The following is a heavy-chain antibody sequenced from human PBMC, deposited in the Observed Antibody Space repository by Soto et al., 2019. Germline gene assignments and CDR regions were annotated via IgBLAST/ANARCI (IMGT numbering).Heavy chain of an antibody. CDR3: ARGGIAARPGGYYYYYAMDV. V-gene: IGHV3-11*01. CDR2: ISSSGSTI. J-gene: IGHJ6*02. D-gene: IGHD6-6*01. Sequence: GGSLRLSCAASGFTFSDYYRSCIRQAPGKGLEWVSYISSSGSTIYYADSVKGRFTISRDNAKNSLSLQMNSLRAEDTAVYYCARGGIAARPGGYYYYYAMDVWGQGTTVTVSS. CDR1: GFTFSDYY.